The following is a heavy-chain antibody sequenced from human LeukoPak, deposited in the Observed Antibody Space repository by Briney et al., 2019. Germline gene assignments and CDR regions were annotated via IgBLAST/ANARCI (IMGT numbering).Heavy chain of an antibody. Sequence: PGGSLRLSCVASGFTFSSYAMTWVRQAPGKGLEWVSAIISNGGRTYYADSVKGRFTISRDNSKNTLWLQMNSLRAEDTAVYYCARYPKLATVTTGWDQNWFDPWGQGTLVTVSS. J-gene: IGHJ5*02. V-gene: IGHV3-23*01. CDR2: IISNGGRT. CDR1: GFTFSSYA. D-gene: IGHD4-17*01. CDR3: ARYPKLATVTTGWDQNWFDP.